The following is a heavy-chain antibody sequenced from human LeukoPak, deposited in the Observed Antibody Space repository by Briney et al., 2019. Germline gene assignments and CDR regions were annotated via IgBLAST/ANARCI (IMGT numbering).Heavy chain of an antibody. D-gene: IGHD3/OR15-3a*01. CDR3: ARVGTIFGRVSYADV. V-gene: IGHV3-30-3*01. CDR2: ISYDGSNK. CDR1: GFSFSSYA. Sequence: GSLRLSCAASGFSFSSYAMHWARQAPGKGLEWVEVISYDGSNKYYADSVKGRFTISRDNSKNTLYLQMNSLRAEDTAVYYCARVGTIFGRVSYADVWGQGTTVTVSS. J-gene: IGHJ6*02.